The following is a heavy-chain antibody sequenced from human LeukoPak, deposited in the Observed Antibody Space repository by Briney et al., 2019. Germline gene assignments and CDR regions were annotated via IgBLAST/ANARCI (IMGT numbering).Heavy chain of an antibody. D-gene: IGHD6-6*01. CDR3: ARTVVYSSSSPYYYGMDV. V-gene: IGHV1-69*13. J-gene: IGHJ6*02. Sequence: SVKVSCKASGGTFSSYAISWVRQAPGQGLEWMGGIIPIFGTANYPQKFQGRVTITADESTSTAYMELSSLRSEDTAVYHCARTVVYSSSSPYYYGMDVWGQGTTVTVSS. CDR2: IIPIFGTA. CDR1: GGTFSSYA.